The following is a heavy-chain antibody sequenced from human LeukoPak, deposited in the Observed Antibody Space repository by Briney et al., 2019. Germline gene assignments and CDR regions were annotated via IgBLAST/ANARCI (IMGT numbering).Heavy chain of an antibody. CDR3: ARYYDSSGYYYTYFDY. D-gene: IGHD3-22*01. CDR2: IYYSGST. CDR1: GGSISSSSYY. Sequence: PSETLSLTCTVSGGSISSSSYYWGWIRQPPGKGPEWIGSIYYSGSTYYNPSLKSRVTISVDTSKNQFSLKLSSVTAADTAVYYCARYYDSSGYYYTYFDYWGQGTLVTVSS. V-gene: IGHV4-39*07. J-gene: IGHJ4*02.